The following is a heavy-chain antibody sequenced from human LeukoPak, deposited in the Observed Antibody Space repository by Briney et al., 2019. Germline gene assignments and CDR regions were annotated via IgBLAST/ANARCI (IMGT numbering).Heavy chain of an antibody. CDR2: IYYSENT. J-gene: IGHJ6*02. V-gene: IGHV4-59*01. CDR3: ARGELLPRNYYGLDV. Sequence: SETLSLTCTVSGGPINNYYCNWIRQSPGKGLEWIGYIYYSENTNYNPSLKSRVTISVDTSKNQFSLRLTSVTAADTAVYYCARGELLPRNYYGLDVWGPGTPFTVSS. CDR1: GGPINNYY. D-gene: IGHD1-7*01.